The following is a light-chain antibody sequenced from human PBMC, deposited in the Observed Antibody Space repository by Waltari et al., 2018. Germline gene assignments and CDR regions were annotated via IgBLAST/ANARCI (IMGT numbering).Light chain of an antibody. J-gene: IGKJ1*01. CDR1: QSISSW. Sequence: DIQMTQSPSTLSASVGDRVTITCRASQSISSWLAWYQQKPGTAPKLLIYKASSLESGVPSRFSGSGSGPEFTLTISSLQPDDFATYYCQQYNSYSQTFGQGTKVEIK. V-gene: IGKV1-5*03. CDR3: QQYNSYSQT. CDR2: KAS.